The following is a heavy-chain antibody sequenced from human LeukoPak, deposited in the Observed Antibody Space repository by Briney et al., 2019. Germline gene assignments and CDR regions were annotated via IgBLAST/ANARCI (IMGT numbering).Heavy chain of an antibody. CDR1: GFTFSSYG. V-gene: IGHV3-33*01. D-gene: IGHD6-19*01. J-gene: IGHJ4*02. CDR3: ARDPYSSGLFDY. Sequence: GRSLRLSCAASGFTFSSYGMHWVRQAPGKGLEWVAVIWYDGSNKYYADSVKGRFTISRDNSKNTLYLQMNSLRAEDTAVYYCARDPYSSGLFDYWGQGTLVTVSS. CDR2: IWYDGSNK.